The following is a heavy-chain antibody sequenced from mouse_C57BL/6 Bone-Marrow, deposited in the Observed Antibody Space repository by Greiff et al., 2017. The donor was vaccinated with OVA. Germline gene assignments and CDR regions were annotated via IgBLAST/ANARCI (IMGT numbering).Heavy chain of an antibody. V-gene: IGHV5-4*01. CDR2: ISDGGSYT. Sequence: EVKLVESGGGLVKPGGSLTLSCAASGFTFSSYAMSWVRQTPEKRLEWVATISDGGSYTYYPDNVKGRFTISRDNAKNNLYLQMSHLKSEDTAMYYCARDNYWGQGTTLTVSS. CDR3: ARDNY. J-gene: IGHJ2*01. CDR1: GFTFSSYA.